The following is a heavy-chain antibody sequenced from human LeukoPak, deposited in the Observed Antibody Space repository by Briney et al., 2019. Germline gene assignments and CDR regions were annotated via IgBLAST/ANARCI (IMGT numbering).Heavy chain of an antibody. CDR2: ISNNGDTA. V-gene: IGHV3-23*01. D-gene: IGHD3-22*01. CDR3: AKRRSGYCTDN. CDR1: GFTFSNYA. Sequence: GGSLRLSCAASGFTFSNYAMRWVRQAPGKGLEWVSGISNNGDTAYYADSVKGRFTISRDNSKDTLYLQLSSLRAEDTAVYYCAKRRSGYCTDNWGQGTLVTVSS. J-gene: IGHJ4*02.